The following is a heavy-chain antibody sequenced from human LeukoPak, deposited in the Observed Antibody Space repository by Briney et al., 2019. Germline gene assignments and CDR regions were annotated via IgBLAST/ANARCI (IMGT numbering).Heavy chain of an antibody. J-gene: IGHJ4*02. CDR3: ASVCTSCYTFHDY. CDR2: MYYSGST. D-gene: IGHD2-2*02. Sequence: PSETLSLTCTLSGAPISSGDYYWSWIRQPPGKGLDWIGYMYYSGSTSYNPSLESRVTISVDTSKNQFSLKLSSVTAADTAVYYCASVCTSCYTFHDYWGQGTLVTVSS. CDR1: GAPISSGDYY. V-gene: IGHV4-30-4*08.